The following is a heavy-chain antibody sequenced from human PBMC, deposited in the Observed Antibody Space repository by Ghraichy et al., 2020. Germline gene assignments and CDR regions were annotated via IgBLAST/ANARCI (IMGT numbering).Heavy chain of an antibody. D-gene: IGHD3-10*01. J-gene: IGHJ6*02. CDR1: GFTFSSYE. Sequence: LTCAASGFTFSSYEMNWVRQAPGKGLEWVSYISSSGDTIYYADSVKGRFTMSRDNAKNSLYLQMKSLRVEDTAVYYCARERDSGSSKGGPYYYYYGMDVWGQGTTVTVSS. CDR2: ISSSGDTI. CDR3: ARERDSGSSKGGPYYYYYGMDV. V-gene: IGHV3-48*03.